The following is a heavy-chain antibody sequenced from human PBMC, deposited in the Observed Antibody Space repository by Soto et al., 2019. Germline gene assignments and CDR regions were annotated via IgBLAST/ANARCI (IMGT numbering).Heavy chain of an antibody. D-gene: IGHD4-17*01. CDR1: GYTFTSYD. Sequence: QVQLVQSGAEVKKPGASVKVSCKASGYTFTSYDINWVRQATGQGLEWMGWMNPNSGNTGYAQKFQGRVTMTRNTSISTAYMELSSLRSEDTAVYYCARAGELPARFHYKIWDTVNWFDPWGQGTLVTVSS. V-gene: IGHV1-8*01. CDR2: MNPNSGNT. CDR3: ARAGELPARFHYKIWDTVNWFDP. J-gene: IGHJ5*02.